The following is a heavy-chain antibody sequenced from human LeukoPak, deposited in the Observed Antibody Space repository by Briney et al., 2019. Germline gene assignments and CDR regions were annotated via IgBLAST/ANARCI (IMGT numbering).Heavy chain of an antibody. D-gene: IGHD3-3*01. J-gene: IGHJ3*02. CDR1: GVTFIGSA. V-gene: IGHV1-58*01. CDR2: IVVGSGNT. Sequence: GASVKVSCKVSGVTFIGSAVQWVRQARGLEWIGWIVVGSGNTNYAQKFQERVTFTRDMSTSTAYMELSSLRSEDTAVYYCATNRLTTIFGVADAFDIWGQGTMVTVSS. CDR3: ATNRLTTIFGVADAFDI.